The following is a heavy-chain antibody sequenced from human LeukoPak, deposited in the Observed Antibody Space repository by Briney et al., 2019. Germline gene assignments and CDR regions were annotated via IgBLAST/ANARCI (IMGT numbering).Heavy chain of an antibody. CDR2: INPNSGGT. J-gene: IGHJ4*02. Sequence: ASVKVSCKASGYTFTGYYMHWVRQAPGQGLEWIGWINPNSGGTNYAQKFQGRVTMTRDTSISTAYMELSRLRSDDTAVYYCARDRSGYSGSDFDYWGQGTLVTVS. V-gene: IGHV1-2*02. CDR3: ARDRSGYSGSDFDY. CDR1: GYTFTGYY. D-gene: IGHD5-12*01.